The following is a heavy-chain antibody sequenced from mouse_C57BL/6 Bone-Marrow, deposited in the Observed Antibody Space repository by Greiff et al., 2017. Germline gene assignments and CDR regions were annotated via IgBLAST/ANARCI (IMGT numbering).Heavy chain of an antibody. V-gene: IGHV1-69*01. CDR2: IDPSDSYT. J-gene: IGHJ4*01. D-gene: IGHD6-1*01. CDR1: GYTFTSYW. Sequence: QVQLQQPGAELVMPGASVKLSCKASGYTFTSYWMHWVKQRPGPGLEWIGEIDPSDSYTNYNQKFKGKSTLTVDKSSSTAYMQLSSLTSEDSAVYYCARDLTGASYYAMDYWGQGTSVTVSS. CDR3: ARDLTGASYYAMDY.